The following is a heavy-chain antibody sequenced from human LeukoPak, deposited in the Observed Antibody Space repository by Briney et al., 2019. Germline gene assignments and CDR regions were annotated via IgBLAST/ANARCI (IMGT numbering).Heavy chain of an antibody. Sequence: GSVRVSCKASGYTFTGYFMHWVRQAPGQGLEWMGWINPNSGGTNYAQKFQGRVNIPRDTSIITVYMELSRLRSDDTAVYYCARDHAGDYGDYWGQGTLVTVSS. CDR1: GYTFTGYF. D-gene: IGHD4-17*01. J-gene: IGHJ4*02. V-gene: IGHV1-2*02. CDR3: ARDHAGDYGDY. CDR2: INPNSGGT.